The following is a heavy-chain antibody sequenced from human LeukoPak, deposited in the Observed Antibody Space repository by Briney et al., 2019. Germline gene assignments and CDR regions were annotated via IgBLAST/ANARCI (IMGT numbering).Heavy chain of an antibody. CDR2: IRFDGSNK. Sequence: GRSLRLSCAASGFTFSSYGIHWVRQAPGKGLEWVAFIRFDGSNKYYADSVKGRFTISRDNSKNTLYLQMNSLRAEDTALYYCAKDQDSGDYFDYWGQGTLVTVSS. CDR3: AKDQDSGDYFDY. V-gene: IGHV3-30*02. CDR1: GFTFSSYG. D-gene: IGHD2-15*01. J-gene: IGHJ4*02.